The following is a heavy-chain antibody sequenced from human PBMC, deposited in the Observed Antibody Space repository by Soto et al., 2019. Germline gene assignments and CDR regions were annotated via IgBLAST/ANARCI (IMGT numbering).Heavy chain of an antibody. CDR3: ARARSVRLTPWDYFDY. Sequence: PSETLSLTCNVSGGSISNYYWNWIRQPPGKGLEWIGYISYSGSTKYNPSLMSRVTISADMSTNQVSLKVKSVAAADTATYYCARARSVRLTPWDYFDYWGPGTRVTVXS. J-gene: IGHJ4*01. CDR2: ISYSGST. D-gene: IGHD3-10*01. CDR1: GGSISNYY. V-gene: IGHV4-59*01.